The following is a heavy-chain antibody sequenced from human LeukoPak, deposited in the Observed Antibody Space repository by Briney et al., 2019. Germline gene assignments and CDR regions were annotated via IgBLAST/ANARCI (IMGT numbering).Heavy chain of an antibody. Sequence: VASVKVSCKASGYTFTSYYMHWVRQAPGQGLEWMGWINPNSGGTNYAQKFQGRVTMTRDTSISTAYMELSRLRSDDTAVYYCASRPYSYLWNPFDYWGQGTLVTVSS. CDR2: INPNSGGT. CDR3: ASRPYSYLWNPFDY. D-gene: IGHD5-18*01. J-gene: IGHJ4*02. CDR1: GYTFTSYY. V-gene: IGHV1-2*02.